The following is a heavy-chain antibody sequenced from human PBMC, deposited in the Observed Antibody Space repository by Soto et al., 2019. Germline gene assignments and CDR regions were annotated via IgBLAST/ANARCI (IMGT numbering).Heavy chain of an antibody. CDR1: GGSISSGGYY. J-gene: IGHJ5*02. D-gene: IGHD2-2*01. CDR2: IYYSGST. CDR3: AREHCSSTSCHPNRHPENWFDP. V-gene: IGHV4-31*03. Sequence: SETLSLTCTVSGGSISSGGYYWSWIRQHPGKGLEWIGYIYYSGSTYYNPSLKSRVTISVDTSKNQFSLKLSSVTAADTAVYYCAREHCSSTSCHPNRHPENWFDPWGQGTLVTVSS.